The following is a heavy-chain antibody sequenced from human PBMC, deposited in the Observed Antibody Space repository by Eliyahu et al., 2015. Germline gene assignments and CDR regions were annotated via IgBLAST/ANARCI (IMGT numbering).Heavy chain of an antibody. J-gene: IGHJ4*02. CDR2: ISSSGGYI. Sequence: EVQLVESGGGLVKPGGSLRLSCAASGFTFTNYDMNWVPPAPGKGVGGVASISSSGGYIYYSDSVKGRFTISRDNTKNSLYLQVNSLRAEDTAVYYRARRNTAENYFDYWGQGTLVTVSS. D-gene: IGHD5-18*01. V-gene: IGHV3-21*01. CDR1: GFTFTNYD. CDR3: ARRNTAENYFDY.